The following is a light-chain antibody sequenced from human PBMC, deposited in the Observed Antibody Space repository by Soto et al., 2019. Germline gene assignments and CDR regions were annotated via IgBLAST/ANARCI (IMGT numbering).Light chain of an antibody. J-gene: IGKJ5*01. V-gene: IGKV3-15*01. CDR3: QKYNNWTIT. Sequence: MTQSPANLSLSPGDSATLSCRASQSVSSNLAWYQQKPGQAPRILVYGESTRATGIPARLSGSGSGTEFNLIISRLQSEDFEVYYCQKYNNWTITCGQGTRLEIK. CDR2: GES. CDR1: QSVSSN.